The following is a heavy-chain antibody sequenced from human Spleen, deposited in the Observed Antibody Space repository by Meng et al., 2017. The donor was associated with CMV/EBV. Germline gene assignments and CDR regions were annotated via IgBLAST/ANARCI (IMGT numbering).Heavy chain of an antibody. CDR2: ISSSSSYI. CDR1: GFIFSSCG. D-gene: IGHD3-3*02. J-gene: IGHJ4*02. CDR3: ARDRIFGVVIIPRYYFDY. V-gene: IGHV3-21*01. Sequence: GESLKISCAASGFIFSSCGMNWVRQAPGKGLEWVSSISSSSSYIYYADSVKGRFTISRDNAKNSLYLQMNSLRAEDTAVYYCARDRIFGVVIIPRYYFDYWGQGTLVTVSS.